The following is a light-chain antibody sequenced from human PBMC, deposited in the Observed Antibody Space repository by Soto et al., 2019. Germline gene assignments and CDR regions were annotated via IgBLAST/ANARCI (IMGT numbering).Light chain of an antibody. CDR2: AAS. J-gene: IGKJ1*01. V-gene: IGKV1-39*01. Sequence: DIQMTQSPSSLSASVGYRVTITCRASQGISTYLNWYQKKPGKAPKLLIYAASSLQSGVPSRFSGSGSETDFTLTISSLQPEDFATYSCQKSYSTTWTFGQGTKVEIK. CDR1: QGISTY. CDR3: QKSYSTTWT.